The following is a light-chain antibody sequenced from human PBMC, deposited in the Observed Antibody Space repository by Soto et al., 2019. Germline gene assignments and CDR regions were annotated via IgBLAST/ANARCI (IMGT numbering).Light chain of an antibody. CDR3: QQYNTYST. V-gene: IGKV1-5*01. J-gene: IGKJ5*01. CDR1: QSISSY. CDR2: DAS. Sequence: DIQMTQSPSSLSASVGDRVTITCRASQSISSYLNWYQQKPGKAPKALIYDASTLRSGVPSRFSGGGSGTEFTLTISSLQPDDFATYYCQQYNTYSTFGQGTRWR.